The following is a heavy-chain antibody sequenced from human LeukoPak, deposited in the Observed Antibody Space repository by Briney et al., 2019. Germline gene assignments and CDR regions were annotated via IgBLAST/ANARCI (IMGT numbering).Heavy chain of an antibody. CDR2: INPNSGGT. CDR1: GYTFTVYY. V-gene: IGHV1-2*02. D-gene: IGHD3-10*01. J-gene: IGHJ4*02. Sequence: ASVKVSCKSSGYTFTVYYIHWLRQAPGQGLEWMGFINPNSGGTNYAQKFQGRVTMTRDTSISTAYMELSSLTSDDTAVYYCAKDLDAYDYGSGNYPQWGQGTLITVSS. CDR3: AKDLDAYDYGSGNYPQ.